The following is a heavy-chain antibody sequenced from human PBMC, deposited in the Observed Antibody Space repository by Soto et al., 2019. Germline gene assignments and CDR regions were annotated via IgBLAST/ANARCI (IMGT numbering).Heavy chain of an antibody. CDR3: ARGYGGKFGY. CDR2: LYHSGST. J-gene: IGHJ4*02. CDR1: AYSISSGHY. Sequence: SETPSLTCDVSAYSISSGHYWAWVRQPPGKGLEWIGTLYHSGSTYSKPSLRSRATISIDTSKTQFSLKLSSVTAADTAVYYCARGYGGKFGYWAQGTL. D-gene: IGHD5-12*01. V-gene: IGHV4-38-2*01.